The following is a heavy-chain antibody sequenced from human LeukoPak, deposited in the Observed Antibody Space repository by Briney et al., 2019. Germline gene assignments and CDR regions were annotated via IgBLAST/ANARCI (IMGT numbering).Heavy chain of an antibody. D-gene: IGHD1-26*01. CDR1: EFTLSSYD. Sequence: GGSLRLSCAASEFTLSSYDMHWVRQAPGKGLEWVAVISYDGSNKYYADSVKGRFTISRDNSKKMLYLQMNSLRAEDTAVYYCAKGIRRLVGTIPGLRRDHYMDVWGKGTTVTVSS. J-gene: IGHJ6*03. CDR2: ISYDGSNK. CDR3: AKGIRRLVGTIPGLRRDHYMDV. V-gene: IGHV3-30*18.